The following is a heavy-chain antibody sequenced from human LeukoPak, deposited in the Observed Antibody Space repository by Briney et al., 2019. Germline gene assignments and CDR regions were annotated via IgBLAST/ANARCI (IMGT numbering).Heavy chain of an antibody. Sequence: GGSLRLSCAASGFTFSDYYMSWLRQAPGKGLEWVSYISSSGSTIYYADSVKGRFTISRHNAKNSLYLQMNSLRAEDTAVYYCARLWTRTPPSDYWGQGTLVTVSS. CDR2: ISSSGSTI. V-gene: IGHV3-11*04. J-gene: IGHJ4*02. CDR3: ARLWTRTPPSDY. D-gene: IGHD2-21*01. CDR1: GFTFSDYY.